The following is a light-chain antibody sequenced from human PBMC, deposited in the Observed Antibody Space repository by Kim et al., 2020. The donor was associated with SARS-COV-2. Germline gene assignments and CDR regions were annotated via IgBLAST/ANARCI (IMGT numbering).Light chain of an antibody. Sequence: SPGERATLSCRASQSVRSSFLVWYQKKPGQAPRVLIHGASKRATGIPDRFTGSGSGTDFTLTISRLEPEVFAVYYCQQYSSSRTWSFGQGTKLEI. CDR2: GAS. J-gene: IGKJ1*01. CDR1: QSVRSSF. CDR3: QQYSSSRTWS. V-gene: IGKV3-20*01.